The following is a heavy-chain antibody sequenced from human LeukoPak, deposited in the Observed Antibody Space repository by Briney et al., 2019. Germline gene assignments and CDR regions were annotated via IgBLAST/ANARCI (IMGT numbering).Heavy chain of an antibody. CDR2: ISSSSSYI. J-gene: IGHJ4*02. Sequence: GGSLRLSCAASGFTFSSYSMNWVRQAPGKGVEWVSSISSSSSYIYYADSVKGRFTISRDNAKNSLYLQMNSLRAEDTAVYYCARYSGSYFGGNYYFDYWGQGTLVTVSS. D-gene: IGHD1-26*01. CDR3: ARYSGSYFGGNYYFDY. V-gene: IGHV3-21*01. CDR1: GFTFSSYS.